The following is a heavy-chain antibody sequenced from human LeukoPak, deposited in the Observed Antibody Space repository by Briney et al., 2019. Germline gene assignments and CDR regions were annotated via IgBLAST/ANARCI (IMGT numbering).Heavy chain of an antibody. J-gene: IGHJ6*03. CDR2: ISTYNGNT. CDR1: AYTSPNYG. CDR3: ALPAKGAFFYYYMEV. Sequence: ASVKVSCKASAYTSPNYGITWVRQAPGRGLEWMGWISTYNGNTQYAQKFQGRVTMTTDTPPKTVYMELSNLRSNDTAVYYCALPAKGAFFYYYMEVWGKGTTVTVSS. D-gene: IGHD2-2*01. V-gene: IGHV1-18*01.